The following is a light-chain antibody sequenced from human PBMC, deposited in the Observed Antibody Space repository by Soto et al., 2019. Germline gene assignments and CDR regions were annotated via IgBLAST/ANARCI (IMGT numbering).Light chain of an antibody. Sequence: ENVLTQSPGTLSLSPGERATLSCRASQSVSSTFFAWYQQKPGQALRLLLYAAASRATGIPDRFSGSGSGTDFTLTISRMEPEDFAVYYCQQYGYSPPTVGQGTKREIK. J-gene: IGKJ2*01. CDR1: QSVSSTF. V-gene: IGKV3-20*01. CDR3: QQYGYSPPT. CDR2: AAA.